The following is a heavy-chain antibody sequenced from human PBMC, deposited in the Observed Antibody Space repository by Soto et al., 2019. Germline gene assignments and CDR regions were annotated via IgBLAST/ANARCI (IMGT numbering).Heavy chain of an antibody. CDR2: MNPNNGNA. Sequence: QVQLVQSGAEVKKPGASVKVSCKASGYTFTSYDINWVRQATEQGLEWMGWMNPNNGNAGYALKFQGRVTMTRNTSISTAYMELSSLRSEDTAMYYCARGSRGVRFDPWGQGTLVTVSS. D-gene: IGHD3-10*01. J-gene: IGHJ5*02. V-gene: IGHV1-8*01. CDR1: GYTFTSYD. CDR3: ARGSRGVRFDP.